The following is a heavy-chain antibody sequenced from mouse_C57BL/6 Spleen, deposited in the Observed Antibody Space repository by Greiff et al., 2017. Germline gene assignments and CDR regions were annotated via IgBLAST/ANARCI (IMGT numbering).Heavy chain of an antibody. D-gene: IGHD1-1*01. CDR2: INPSNGGT. Sequence: VKLQQPGTELVKPGASVKLSCKASGYTFTSYWMHWVKQRPGQGLEWIGNINPSNGGTNYNEKFKSKATLTVDKSSSTAYMQLSSLTSEDSAVYYCARGGYYGSSPYYAMDYWGQGTSVTVSS. J-gene: IGHJ4*01. V-gene: IGHV1-53*01. CDR1: GYTFTSYW. CDR3: ARGGYYGSSPYYAMDY.